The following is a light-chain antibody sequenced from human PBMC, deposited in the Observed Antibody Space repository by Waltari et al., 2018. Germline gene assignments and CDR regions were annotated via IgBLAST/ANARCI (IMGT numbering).Light chain of an antibody. Sequence: EIMLTQSPGTLSLSPGERATLSCRASQSISKYLAWYQQKPGQAPTLLLFDASSRATGIPNRCSGSGSGTDFSLTISRLEPEDVAVYYCQKYGTLPATFGQGTKVEIK. J-gene: IGKJ1*01. V-gene: IGKV3-20*01. CDR3: QKYGTLPAT. CDR2: DAS. CDR1: QSISKY.